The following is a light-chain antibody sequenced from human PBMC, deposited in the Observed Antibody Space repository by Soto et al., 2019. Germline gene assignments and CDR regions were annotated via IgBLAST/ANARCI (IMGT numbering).Light chain of an antibody. CDR2: GAS. Sequence: EIVMTQSPATLSVSPGERATLSCRASQSISNNLAWYHQRPGQAPRLLIYGASTRATGIPARFSGSGSGTEFTLTISSLQSVDFAVYYCQQYNNWWTFGQGTKVEIK. CDR3: QQYNNWWT. CDR1: QSISNN. V-gene: IGKV3-15*01. J-gene: IGKJ1*01.